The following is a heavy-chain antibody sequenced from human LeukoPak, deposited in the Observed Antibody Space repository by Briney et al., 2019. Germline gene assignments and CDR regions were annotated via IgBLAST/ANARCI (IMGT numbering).Heavy chain of an antibody. CDR2: IYPGDSDT. V-gene: IGHV5-51*01. Sequence: GESLKISCRGSGYTFTSYWIAWVRQMPGKGLEWMGIIYPGDSDTRYSPSIQGQVTISADKSISTAYLQWSSLKASDTAMHYCARLPYDYVLFDYWGQGTLVTVSS. CDR3: ARLPYDYVLFDY. D-gene: IGHD3-16*01. J-gene: IGHJ4*02. CDR1: GYTFTSYW.